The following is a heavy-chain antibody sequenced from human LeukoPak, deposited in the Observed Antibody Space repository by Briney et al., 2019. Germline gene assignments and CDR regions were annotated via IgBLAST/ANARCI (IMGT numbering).Heavy chain of an antibody. V-gene: IGHV3-53*01. Sequence: GGSLRLSCAPSGFTVSSNYMSWVRQAPGKGLERVSVIYSGGDTFYADSVKGRFTISRDNSKNTLYLQMNSLRAEDTAVYYCAAKVELRSNGPYFKPWGQGTLVTVSS. J-gene: IGHJ5*02. D-gene: IGHD3-10*01. CDR2: IYSGGDT. CDR3: AAKVELRSNGPYFKP. CDR1: GFTVSSNY.